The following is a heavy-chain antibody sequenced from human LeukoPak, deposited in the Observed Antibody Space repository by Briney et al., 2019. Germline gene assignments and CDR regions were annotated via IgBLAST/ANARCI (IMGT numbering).Heavy chain of an antibody. D-gene: IGHD2-21*02. V-gene: IGHV3-66*01. CDR2: IYSGGST. J-gene: IGHJ4*02. Sequence: GGSLRLSCAASGFTVSSNYMSWVRQAPGKGLEWVSVIYSGGSTYYADSVKGRFTISRDNSKNTLYLQMNSLRAEDTAVYYCARERVVTALRLLFDYWGQGTLVTVSS. CDR3: ARERVVTALRLLFDY. CDR1: GFTVSSNY.